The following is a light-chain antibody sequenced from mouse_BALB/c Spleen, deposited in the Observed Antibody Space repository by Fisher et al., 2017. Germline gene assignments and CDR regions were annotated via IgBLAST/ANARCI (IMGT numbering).Light chain of an antibody. V-gene: IGKV10-94*02. CDR1: QDISNY. CDR2: YTS. Sequence: ITQTPSSLSASLGDRVTISCRASQDISNYLNWYQQKPDGTVKLLIYYTSRLHSGVPSRFSGSGSGTDYSLTISSLESEDFADYYCLQYASYPRTFGGGTKLEIK. J-gene: IGKJ1*01. CDR3: LQYASYPRT.